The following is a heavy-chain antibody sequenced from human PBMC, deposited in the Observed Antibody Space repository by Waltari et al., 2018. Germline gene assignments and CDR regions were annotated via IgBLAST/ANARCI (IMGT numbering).Heavy chain of an antibody. CDR2: SGTAGDT. J-gene: IGHJ4*02. CDR3: TRGDPTAGAIDY. V-gene: IGHV3-13*01. CDR1: GFTFSNYD. Sequence: EVQLVESGGGLVQPGGSLRLSCAASGFTFSNYDMHWVRQATGKGLEGVAASGTAGDTKYPVSVKGRFTISRENAKNSLYLQMNSLRAGDTAVYYCTRGDPTAGAIDYWGQGTLVTVSS.